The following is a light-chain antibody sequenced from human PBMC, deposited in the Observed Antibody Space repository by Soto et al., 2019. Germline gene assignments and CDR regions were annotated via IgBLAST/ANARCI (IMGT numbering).Light chain of an antibody. CDR3: QQYIAYSYS. CDR2: DAS. J-gene: IGKJ2*01. V-gene: IGKV1-5*01. CDR1: QSLLRS. Sequence: DIQMTQSPSTLSASVGDRVTITCRASQSLLRSLAWYQQKAGKAPKLLIHDASNLQSGVPSRFSGSGSGTEFTLTISGLQPDDFATYYCQQYIAYSYSFGQGTKLEIK.